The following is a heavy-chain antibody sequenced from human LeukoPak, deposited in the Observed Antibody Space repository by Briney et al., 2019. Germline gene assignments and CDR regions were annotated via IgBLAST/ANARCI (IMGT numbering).Heavy chain of an antibody. CDR2: IYPSGST. Sequence: SETLSLTCTVSGGSISSYYWTWIRQPAGKGLEWIGRIYPSGSTNYNLSLKSRVTMSVDTSKNQFSLKLSSVTAADTAVYYCARENSGSYREFDYWGQGTLVTVSS. D-gene: IGHD1-26*01. CDR1: GGSISSYY. V-gene: IGHV4-4*07. J-gene: IGHJ4*02. CDR3: ARENSGSYREFDY.